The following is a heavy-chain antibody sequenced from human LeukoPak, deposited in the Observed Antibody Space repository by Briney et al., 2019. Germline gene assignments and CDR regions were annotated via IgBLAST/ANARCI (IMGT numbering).Heavy chain of an antibody. V-gene: IGHV4-30-4*01. J-gene: IGHJ5*02. CDR3: ASVVVTAYNWFDP. D-gene: IGHD2-21*02. CDR2: IYYSGST. CDR1: GGSISSGDYY. Sequence: SETLSLTCTVSGGSISSGDYYWSWIRQPPGKGLEWIGYIYYSGSTYYNPSLKSRVTISVDTSKNQFSPKLSSVTAADTAVYYCASVVVTAYNWFDPWGQGTLVTVSS.